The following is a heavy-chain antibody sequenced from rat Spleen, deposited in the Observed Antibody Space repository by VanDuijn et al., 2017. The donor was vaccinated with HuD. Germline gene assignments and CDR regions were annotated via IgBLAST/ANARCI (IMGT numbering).Heavy chain of an antibody. J-gene: IGHJ4*01. Sequence: EVQLVESGGGLVRPGRSMKLSCAASGFTFSNYGMHWIRQAPTKGLEWVASISPSGGSTYYRDSVKGRFTISRDNAKSTLYLQMDSLRSEDTATYYCATEMMYTTDYLMDAWGQGASVTVSS. CDR3: ATEMMYTTDYLMDA. V-gene: IGHV5-19*01. CDR1: GFTFSNYG. D-gene: IGHD1-6*01. CDR2: ISPSGGST.